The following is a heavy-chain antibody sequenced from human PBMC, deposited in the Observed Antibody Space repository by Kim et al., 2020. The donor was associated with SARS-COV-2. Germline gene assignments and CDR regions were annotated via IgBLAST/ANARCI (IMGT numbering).Heavy chain of an antibody. CDR1: GFTFSSYA. J-gene: IGHJ4*02. CDR2: VSGSGGST. Sequence: GGSLRLSCAASGFTFSSYAMSWVRQAPGKGPEWVSLVSGSGGSTYHADSVKGRFAISRDNSKKTLYLQMNSLRAEDTALYYCAKGXSNNWSFFEYWGQGTXVTVSS. V-gene: IGHV3-23*01. D-gene: IGHD1-1*01. CDR3: AKGXSNNWSFFEY.